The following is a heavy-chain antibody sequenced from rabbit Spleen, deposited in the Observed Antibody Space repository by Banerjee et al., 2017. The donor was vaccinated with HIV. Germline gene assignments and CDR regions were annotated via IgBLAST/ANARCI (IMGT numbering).Heavy chain of an antibody. J-gene: IGHJ4*01. CDR1: GFSFSSDY. V-gene: IGHV1S40*01. CDR3: ARGTLYGGYGYPNL. Sequence: QSLEESGGDLVKPEGSLTLTCTASGFSFSSDYMCWVRQAPGKGLEWIASIYTGSSGTTYYANWAKGRFTISKTSSTTVTLQMTSLTAADTATYFCARGTLYGGYGYPNLWDQGTLVTVS. D-gene: IGHD6-1*01. CDR2: IYTGSSGTT.